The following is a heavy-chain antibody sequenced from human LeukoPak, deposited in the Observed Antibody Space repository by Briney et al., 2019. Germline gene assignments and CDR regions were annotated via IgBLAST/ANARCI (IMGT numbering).Heavy chain of an antibody. Sequence: SVKVSCKASGGTFSSYAISWVRQAPGQGLEWMGRVIPIFGTANYAQKFQGRVTITTDESTSTAYMELSSLRSEDTAVYYCASYVLEMATIEDAASKFDYWGQGTLVTVSS. D-gene: IGHD5-24*01. J-gene: IGHJ4*02. CDR1: GGTFSSYA. V-gene: IGHV1-69*05. CDR2: VIPIFGTA. CDR3: ASYVLEMATIEDAASKFDY.